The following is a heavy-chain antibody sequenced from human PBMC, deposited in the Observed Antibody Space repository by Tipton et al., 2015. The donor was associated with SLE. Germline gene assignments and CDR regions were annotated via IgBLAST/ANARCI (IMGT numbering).Heavy chain of an antibody. J-gene: IGHJ4*02. CDR2: IRSDGRNK. CDR3: AKDAPEETDS. V-gene: IGHV3-30*02. CDR1: GFTFTKNG. Sequence: GSLRLSCAASGFTFTKNGMHWVRQAPGKGLEWVAFIRSDGRNKNYADSVKGRLTISRDNSENTVYLQMNGLTAEDTAVYYCAKDAPEETDSWGQGTLVTVSS.